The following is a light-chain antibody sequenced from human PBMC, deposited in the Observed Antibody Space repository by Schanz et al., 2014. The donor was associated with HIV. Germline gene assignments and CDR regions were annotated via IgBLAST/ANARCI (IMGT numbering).Light chain of an antibody. CDR2: DVS. CDR1: SSDVGGYNY. Sequence: QSALTQPPSASGSRGQSVTISCTGTSSDVGGYNYVSWYQQHPGKAPKLMIYDVSNRPSGVSNRFSGSKSGNTASLTISGLQAEDEADYYCSSYTSSILYVFGTGTKLTVL. CDR3: SSYTSSILYV. J-gene: IGLJ1*01. V-gene: IGLV2-14*03.